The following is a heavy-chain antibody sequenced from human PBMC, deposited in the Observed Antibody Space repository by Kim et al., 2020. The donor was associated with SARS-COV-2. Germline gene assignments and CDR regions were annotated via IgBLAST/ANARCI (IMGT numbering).Heavy chain of an antibody. D-gene: IGHD2-8*01. CDR3: ASHLNGGILAKYFQH. CDR2: IFYSGNT. CDR1: GGSISSSSYY. V-gene: IGHV4-39*01. Sequence: SETLSLTCTVSGGSISSSSYYWAWIRQPPGKGLEWIGSIFYSGNTYYYPSLKSRVTMSVDTSKNQFSLNLGSVTAADTAVYYCASHLNGGILAKYFQHWGQGTLVTVSS. J-gene: IGHJ1*01.